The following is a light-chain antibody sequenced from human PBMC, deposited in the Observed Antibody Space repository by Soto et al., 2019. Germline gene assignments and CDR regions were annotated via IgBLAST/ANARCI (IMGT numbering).Light chain of an antibody. CDR3: MQSLQTPLT. V-gene: IGKV2-28*01. CDR1: QNLRHSNGYNY. CDR2: LGS. J-gene: IGKJ4*01. Sequence: DIVMTQSPLSLPVTPGEPASISCRSSQNLRHSNGYNYLDWYLQKPGQSPQLLIFLGSNRASGVPDRFSGSGSGTDFTLKISRVEAEDVGVYYCMQSLQTPLTFGGGTKVESK.